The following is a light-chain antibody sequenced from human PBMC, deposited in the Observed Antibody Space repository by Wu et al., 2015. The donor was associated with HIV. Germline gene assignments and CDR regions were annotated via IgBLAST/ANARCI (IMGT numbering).Light chain of an antibody. CDR1: QSVSSR. CDR3: QQYNNWPPLT. Sequence: EIVMTQSPATLSVSPGERATLSCRASQSVSSRLAWYQQKPGQAPRLLIYGASTRAIGIPARFTGSGSGTEFTLTISSLQSEDFAVYYCQQYNNWPPLTFGGGTKVEIK. V-gene: IGKV3-15*01. J-gene: IGKJ4*01. CDR2: GAS.